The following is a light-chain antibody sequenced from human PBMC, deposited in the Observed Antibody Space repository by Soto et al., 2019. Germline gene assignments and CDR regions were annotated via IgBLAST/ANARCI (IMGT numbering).Light chain of an antibody. Sequence: QSVRTQPPSASGTPGQRVTISCSGSSSNIGSNSVYWFQHFPGSAPKLLIYFNEQRPSGVPDRFSGSKSGTSASLAISGLRSEDEADYYCAAWDDSLSGVVFGGGTKLTVL. V-gene: IGLV1-47*01. CDR2: FNE. CDR1: SSNIGSNS. J-gene: IGLJ3*02. CDR3: AAWDDSLSGVV.